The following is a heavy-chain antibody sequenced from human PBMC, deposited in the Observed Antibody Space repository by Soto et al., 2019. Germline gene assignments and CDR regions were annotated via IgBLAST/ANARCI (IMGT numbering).Heavy chain of an antibody. Sequence: GGSLRLSCAASGFTFSSYTMNWVRQAPGKGLEWVSYISSSSGTIYYADSVKGRFIISRDNSKNSLYLQMNSLRAEDTAVYYCARSPGGYSNYYYCYMDVWGKGTTVTVSS. D-gene: IGHD2-15*01. CDR1: GFTFSSYT. CDR3: ARSPGGYSNYYYCYMDV. J-gene: IGHJ6*03. V-gene: IGHV3-48*01. CDR2: ISSSSGTI.